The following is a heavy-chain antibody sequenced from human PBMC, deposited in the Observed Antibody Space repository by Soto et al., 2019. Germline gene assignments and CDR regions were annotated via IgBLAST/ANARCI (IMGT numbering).Heavy chain of an antibody. V-gene: IGHV4-31*03. Sequence: QVQLQESGPGLVKPSQTLSLTCTVSGGSISSGGYYWSWIRQHPGKGLEWIGYIYYSGSTYYNPSLKSRVTISVDTSKNQFSLKLSSVTAADTAVYYCASWGTVTTIPHPPRYYYYMDVWGKGTTVTVSS. CDR2: IYYSGST. D-gene: IGHD4-17*01. CDR3: ASWGTVTTIPHPPRYYYYMDV. J-gene: IGHJ6*03. CDR1: GGSISSGGYY.